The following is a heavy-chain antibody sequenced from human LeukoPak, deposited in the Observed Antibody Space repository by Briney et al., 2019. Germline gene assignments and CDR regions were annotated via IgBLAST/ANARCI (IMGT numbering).Heavy chain of an antibody. CDR2: ISGSGGST. V-gene: IGHV3-23*01. CDR1: GFTFSSYA. Sequence: GGSLRLSCAASGFTFSSYAMSWVRQAPGQGLEWVSAISGSGGSTYYADSVKVRFSISRDNSKNTLYLQMISLRAEDTAVYYCARTREQWQVLDYWGQGTLVIVSS. D-gene: IGHD6-19*01. CDR3: ARTREQWQVLDY. J-gene: IGHJ4*02.